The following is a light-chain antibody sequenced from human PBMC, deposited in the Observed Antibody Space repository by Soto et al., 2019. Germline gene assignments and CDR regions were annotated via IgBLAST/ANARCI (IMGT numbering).Light chain of an antibody. CDR2: AAS. CDR1: QGISNL. V-gene: IGKV1-17*01. CDR3: LQHNTYPYT. J-gene: IGKJ2*01. Sequence: DIQMTQSPSSLSASVGDRVTITCRASQGISNLLGWFQHKPGKAPKRLIYAASSLQGGVPSRFSRSGSGKKFPPPIPRLQAEDFANYYCLQHNTYPYTFGQGTKLEIK.